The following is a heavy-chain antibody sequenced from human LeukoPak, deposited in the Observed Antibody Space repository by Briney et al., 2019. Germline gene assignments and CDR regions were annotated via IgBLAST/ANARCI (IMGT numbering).Heavy chain of an antibody. Sequence: GGSLRLSCAASGFTFSSYTMSWVRQAPGKGLEWVSTITTSDGNTYYADSVKGRFTVSRDNSKNTLFLQMNSLRDEDTAVYYCAKDGGLWVSAHWGDSWGRGTLVTVSS. CDR2: ITTSDGNT. D-gene: IGHD7-27*01. V-gene: IGHV3-23*01. CDR3: AKDGGLWVSAHWGDS. J-gene: IGHJ4*02. CDR1: GFTFSSYT.